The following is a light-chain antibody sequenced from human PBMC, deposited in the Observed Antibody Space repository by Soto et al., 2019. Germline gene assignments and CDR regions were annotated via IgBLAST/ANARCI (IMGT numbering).Light chain of an antibody. CDR2: AAS. V-gene: IGKV1-39*01. CDR1: QSISSD. CDR3: QQSYSTPYT. J-gene: IGKJ2*01. Sequence: DIQMTQSPSSLSASVGDRVTISCRASQSISSDLNWYQHKPGRAPKLLIYAASHLQPGVPSRFSGSASGTDFTLTISSLQPEDFATYYCQQSYSTPYTFGQGTKLEHK.